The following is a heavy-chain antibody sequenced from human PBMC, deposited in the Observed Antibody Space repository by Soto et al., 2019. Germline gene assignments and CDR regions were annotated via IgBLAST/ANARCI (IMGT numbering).Heavy chain of an antibody. D-gene: IGHD3-22*01. V-gene: IGHV3-33*01. CDR3: ARGPDYCDSSGAFDL. Sequence: QVQLVESGGGVVQPGRSLRLSCAASGFTFSSYGMHWVRQAPGKGLEWVAVIWYDGSNKYYADSVKGLFTISRDNSKNPLYLQMNSLRAEDTAVYYWARGPDYCDSSGAFDLWGRGTLVTVSS. CDR1: GFTFSSYG. J-gene: IGHJ2*01. CDR2: IWYDGSNK.